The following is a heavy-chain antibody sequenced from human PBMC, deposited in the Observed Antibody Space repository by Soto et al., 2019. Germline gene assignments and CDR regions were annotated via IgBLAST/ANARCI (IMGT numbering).Heavy chain of an antibody. D-gene: IGHD2-15*01. CDR2: IYKSATT. J-gene: IGHJ5*01. Sequence: SETLSLTCSVSGDSVSTVDYFWAWIRQPPGQALEYIGYIYKSATTYYNPSFESRVAISLDTSKSQFSLNVTSVTAADTAVYFCARGRYCLTGRCFPNWFDSWGQGTLVTVSS. CDR1: GDSVSTVDYF. V-gene: IGHV4-30-4*01. CDR3: ARGRYCLTGRCFPNWFDS.